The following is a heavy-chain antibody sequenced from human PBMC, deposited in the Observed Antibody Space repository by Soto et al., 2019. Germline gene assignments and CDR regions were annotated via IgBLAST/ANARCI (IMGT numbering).Heavy chain of an antibody. CDR3: ARDVPKRGYSYESLIDF. Sequence: SVKVSCKASGGTFSSYAISWVRQAPGQGLEWMGGIIPIFGTANYAQKFQGRVTITADESTSTAYMELSSLRSEDTAVYYCARDVPKRGYSYESLIDFWGQGSTDTGSS. D-gene: IGHD5-18*01. CDR1: GGTFSSYA. V-gene: IGHV1-69*13. J-gene: IGHJ6*02. CDR2: IIPIFGTA.